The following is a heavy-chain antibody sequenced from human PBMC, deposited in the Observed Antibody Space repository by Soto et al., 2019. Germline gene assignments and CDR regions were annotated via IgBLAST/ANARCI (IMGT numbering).Heavy chain of an antibody. J-gene: IGHJ4*02. CDR1: GXSISSYY. D-gene: IGHD2-2*01. Sequence: LSLTFTVSGXSISSYYWSWIRQPAGKGLEWIGRIYTSGSTNYNPSLKSRVTMSVDTSKNQFSLKLSSVTAADTAVYYCARACSSNSCYDVFDYWGQGTLVTVSS. CDR3: ARACSSNSCYDVFDY. CDR2: IYTSGST. V-gene: IGHV4-4*07.